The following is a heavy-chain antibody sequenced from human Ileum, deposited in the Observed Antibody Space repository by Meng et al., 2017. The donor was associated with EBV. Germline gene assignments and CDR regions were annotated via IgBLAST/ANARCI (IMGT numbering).Heavy chain of an antibody. CDR1: GFTFSVYG. CDR2: ISYDGNNK. D-gene: IGHD4-23*01. Sequence: QVQLVESGGGVVQPGRSLRLSCAASGFTFSVYGMHWVRQAPGKGLEWVAVISYDGNNKYYADSVKGRFTISRDNSKNTLYLQMNSLRAEDTAVYYCAKNGFDYGGQRGSFDYWGQGTLVNVSS. J-gene: IGHJ4*02. CDR3: AKNGFDYGGQRGSFDY. V-gene: IGHV3-30*18.